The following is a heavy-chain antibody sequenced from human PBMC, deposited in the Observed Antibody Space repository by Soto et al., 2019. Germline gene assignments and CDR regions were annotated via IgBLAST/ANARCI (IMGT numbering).Heavy chain of an antibody. Sequence: ASVKVSCKASGGTFSSYAISWVRQAPGQGLEWMGGIIPTFGTANYAQKFQGRVTITADESTSTAYMELSSLRSEDTAVYYCASSGKFCSGGSCYHYYFDYWGQGTLVTVSS. CDR1: GGTFSSYA. CDR2: IIPTFGTA. D-gene: IGHD2-15*01. CDR3: ASSGKFCSGGSCYHYYFDY. J-gene: IGHJ4*02. V-gene: IGHV1-69*13.